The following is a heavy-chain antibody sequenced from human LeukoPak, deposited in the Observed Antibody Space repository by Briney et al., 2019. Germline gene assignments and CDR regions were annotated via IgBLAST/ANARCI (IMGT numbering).Heavy chain of an antibody. CDR3: ARDPGYSSGWYPFDY. V-gene: IGHV1-69*04. Sequence: SVKLSCKASGGTFSSYTISWVRHAPGQGLEWMGSIIPILGIANYAQKFQGRVTITADKSTSTAYMELSSLRSEDTAVYYCARDPGYSSGWYPFDYWGQGTLVTVSS. D-gene: IGHD6-19*01. CDR2: IIPILGIA. J-gene: IGHJ4*02. CDR1: GGTFSSYT.